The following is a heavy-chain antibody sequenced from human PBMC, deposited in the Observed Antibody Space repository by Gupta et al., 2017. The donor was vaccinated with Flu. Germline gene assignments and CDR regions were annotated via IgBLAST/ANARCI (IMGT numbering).Heavy chain of an antibody. D-gene: IGHD3-10*01. CDR1: GSTVGHYA. Sequence: EVQLVESRGALVQPARSQRLPCAPSGSTVGHYAIQWARQTPGRGLEWVSGISSNSDSIAYAGSVKGRFTISRDNAKNSLYLQMNSLRAEDTALYYCAIDSGYYGSGTYFMPNYWGQGTQVTVSS. CDR3: AIDSGYYGSGTYFMPNY. J-gene: IGHJ4*02. V-gene: IGHV3-9*01. CDR2: ISSNSDSI.